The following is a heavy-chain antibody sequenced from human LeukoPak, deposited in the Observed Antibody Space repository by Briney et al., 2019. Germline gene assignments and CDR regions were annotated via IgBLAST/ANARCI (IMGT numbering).Heavy chain of an antibody. Sequence: SETLSLTCTVSGGSISSGGYYWSWIRQHPGKGLEWIGYNYYSGSTYYNPSLKSRVTISVDTSKNQFSLKLSSVTAADTAVYYCARTGGVAATTPGAYWFDPWGQGTLVTVSS. D-gene: IGHD2-15*01. CDR3: ARTGGVAATTPGAYWFDP. J-gene: IGHJ5*02. CDR2: NYYSGST. CDR1: GGSISSGGYY. V-gene: IGHV4-31*03.